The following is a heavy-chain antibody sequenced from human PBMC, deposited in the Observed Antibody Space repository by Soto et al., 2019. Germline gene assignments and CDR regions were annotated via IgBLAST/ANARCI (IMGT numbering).Heavy chain of an antibody. Sequence: GGSLRLSCAASGFTFSDYYMSWIRQAPGKGLEWVSYISSSGSTIYYADSVKGRFTISRDNAKNSLYLQMNSLRAEDTAVYYCAKTRREYYMDVWGKGTTVTVSS. CDR2: ISSSGSTI. J-gene: IGHJ6*03. CDR3: AKTRREYYMDV. V-gene: IGHV3-11*01. D-gene: IGHD1-26*01. CDR1: GFTFSDYY.